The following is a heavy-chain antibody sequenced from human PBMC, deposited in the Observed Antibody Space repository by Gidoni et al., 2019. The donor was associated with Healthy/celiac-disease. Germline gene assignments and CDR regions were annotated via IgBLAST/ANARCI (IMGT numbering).Heavy chain of an antibody. Sequence: QVQLQESGPGLGKPSETLSITCTVSGGSTSSYYWTWIRQPPGKGLEWIGYIYYSGSTNYHPSVKSRVTITVDTSKNQFSLKLSSVTAADTAVYYCARRKGYCSGGSCYRYYFDYWGQGTLVTVSS. D-gene: IGHD2-15*01. CDR3: ARRKGYCSGGSCYRYYFDY. V-gene: IGHV4-59*01. CDR1: GGSTSSYY. CDR2: IYYSGST. J-gene: IGHJ4*02.